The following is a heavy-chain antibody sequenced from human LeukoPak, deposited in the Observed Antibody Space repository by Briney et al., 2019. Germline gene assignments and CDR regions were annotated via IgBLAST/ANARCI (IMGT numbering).Heavy chain of an antibody. J-gene: IGHJ4*02. D-gene: IGHD4-17*01. Sequence: SETLSLTCTVSGVSISSYYWSWVRQPPGKGLEWIGYIYYSGSTNYNPSLKSRVTISVATSKNQFSLKLSSVTAADTAVYYCARGVTDYGVPFDYWGQGTLVTVSS. CDR1: GVSISSYY. CDR2: IYYSGST. CDR3: ARGVTDYGVPFDY. V-gene: IGHV4-59*08.